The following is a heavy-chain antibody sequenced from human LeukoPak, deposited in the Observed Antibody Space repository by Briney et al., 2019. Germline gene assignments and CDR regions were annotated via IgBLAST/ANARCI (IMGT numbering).Heavy chain of an antibody. CDR2: INPNSGGT. CDR1: GYTFTSYA. D-gene: IGHD2-15*01. J-gene: IGHJ4*02. Sequence: ASVKVSCKASGYTFTSYAMNWVRQAPGQGLEWMGWINPNSGGTNYAQKFQGWVTMTRDTSISTAYMELSRLRSDDTAVYYCARGGADRYCSGGSCPSDYWGQGTLVTVSS. V-gene: IGHV1-2*04. CDR3: ARGGADRYCSGGSCPSDY.